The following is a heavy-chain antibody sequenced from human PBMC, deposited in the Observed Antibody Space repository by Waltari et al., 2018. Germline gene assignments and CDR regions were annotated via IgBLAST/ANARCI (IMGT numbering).Heavy chain of an antibody. V-gene: IGHV3-7*01. J-gene: IGHJ4*02. CDR3: ARGSVGPLDF. Sequence: VESGGGLVQPGKSLRPSCTGSGCNFVTSWMTWVRQVPGKGLEWVANINQDGSERYYSDSVKGRFTISRDNSETSLSLQMNSLRVADTAVYFCARGSVGPLDFWGQGTLVTVSS. CDR1: GCNFVTSW. CDR2: INQDGSER.